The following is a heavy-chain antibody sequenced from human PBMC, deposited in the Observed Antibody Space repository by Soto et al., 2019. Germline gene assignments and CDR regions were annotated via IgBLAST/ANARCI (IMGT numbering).Heavy chain of an antibody. V-gene: IGHV1-2*02. CDR3: ATLGRRITIFGVAPDY. Sequence: GASVKVSCKASEYTFTDYCLHWVRQAPGQGLEWMGWINPNSGGTNYAQKFQGRVTTTRDTSISTAYMELSRLRSDDTAVYYCATLGRRITIFGVAPDYWGQGTLVTVSS. D-gene: IGHD3-3*01. CDR2: INPNSGGT. CDR1: EYTFTDYC. J-gene: IGHJ4*02.